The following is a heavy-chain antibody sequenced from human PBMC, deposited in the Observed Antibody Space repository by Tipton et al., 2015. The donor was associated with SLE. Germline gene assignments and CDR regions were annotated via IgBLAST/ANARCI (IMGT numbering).Heavy chain of an antibody. CDR2: ISYDGTNK. D-gene: IGHD2-2*02. J-gene: IGHJ1*01. Sequence: SLRLSCAASGFPFNSFTMHWVRQAPGKGLEWVAVISYDGTNKYYADSVKGRFTISRDNSKNALYLQMNSLRAEDTAVYHCARTADCSSTSCYTGGGYFHHWGQGTLVTVSS. CDR3: ARTADCSSTSCYTGGGYFHH. CDR1: GFPFNSFT. V-gene: IGHV3-30*04.